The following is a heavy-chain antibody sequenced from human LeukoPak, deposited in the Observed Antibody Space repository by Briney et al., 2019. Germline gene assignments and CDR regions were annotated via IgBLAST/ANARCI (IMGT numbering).Heavy chain of an antibody. Sequence: VASVKVSCKASGGTFSSYAISWVRQAPGQGLEWMGGIIPIFGTVNYAQKFQGRVTITTDESTSTAYMELSSLRSEDTAVYYCASRRDGYNRNYYYMDVWGKGTTVTVCS. V-gene: IGHV1-69*05. CDR1: GGTFSSYA. J-gene: IGHJ6*03. D-gene: IGHD5-24*01. CDR2: IIPIFGTV. CDR3: ASRRDGYNRNYYYMDV.